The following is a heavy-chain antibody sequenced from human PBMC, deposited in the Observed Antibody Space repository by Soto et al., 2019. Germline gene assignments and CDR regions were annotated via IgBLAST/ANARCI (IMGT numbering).Heavy chain of an antibody. Sequence: GASVKVSCKASGYTFTGYYMHWVRQAPGQGLEWMGWINPNSGGTNYAQKFQGRVTMTRDTSISTAYMELSRLRSDDTAVYYCARDKVPNWTYDFWSGYYTVDRDGMDGWCQGTSVTVSS. CDR1: GYTFTGYY. CDR3: ARDKVPNWTYDFWSGYYTVDRDGMDG. CDR2: INPNSGGT. D-gene: IGHD3-3*01. J-gene: IGHJ6*02. V-gene: IGHV1-2*02.